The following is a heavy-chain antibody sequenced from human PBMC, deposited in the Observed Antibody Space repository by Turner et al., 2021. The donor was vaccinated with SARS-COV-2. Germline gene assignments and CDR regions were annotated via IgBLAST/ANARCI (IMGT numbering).Heavy chain of an antibody. J-gene: IGHJ4*02. Sequence: EVQPVASGGGLIQPGGSLSTSCSASGFTVSSNYMSWVRQAPGKGLEWVSVIYSGGSTFYADSVKGRFTISRDNSRNTLYLQMNSLRAEDTAVYYCARDYGDYYFDYWGQGTLVTVSS. CDR1: GFTVSSNY. CDR3: ARDYGDYYFDY. V-gene: IGHV3-53*01. CDR2: IYSGGST. D-gene: IGHD4-17*01.